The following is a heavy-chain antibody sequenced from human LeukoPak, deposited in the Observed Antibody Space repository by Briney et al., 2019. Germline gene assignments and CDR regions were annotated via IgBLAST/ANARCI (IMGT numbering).Heavy chain of an antibody. CDR3: ARESVPAVAARRGLNY. CDR1: GYTFTSYY. D-gene: IGHD6-6*01. CDR2: INPSAGST. Sequence: ASVKVSCKASGYTFTSYYLHWVRQAPGQGLEWMGIINPSAGSTSYAQKFQGRVTLTRDTSISTVYMEMSRLRSDDTAVYYCARESVPAVAARRGLNYWGQGTLVAVSS. J-gene: IGHJ4*02. V-gene: IGHV1-46*01.